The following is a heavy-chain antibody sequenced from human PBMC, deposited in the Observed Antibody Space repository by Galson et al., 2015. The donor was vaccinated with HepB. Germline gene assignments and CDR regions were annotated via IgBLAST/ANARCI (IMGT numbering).Heavy chain of an antibody. CDR1: GYTFTDYY. Sequence: AVKVSCKASGYTFTDYYLHWVRQAPGQGLEWMGWIIPDSGATNYAQKFQGRVTMTRDTSITTVYKELNSLRSDDTAVYYCARDTISINSEGNFYGMDVWGQGTTVTVSS. J-gene: IGHJ6*02. CDR2: IIPDSGAT. D-gene: IGHD3-10*01. CDR3: ARDTISINSEGNFYGMDV. V-gene: IGHV1-2*02.